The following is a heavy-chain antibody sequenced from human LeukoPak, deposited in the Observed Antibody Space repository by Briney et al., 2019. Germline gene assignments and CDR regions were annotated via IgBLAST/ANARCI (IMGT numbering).Heavy chain of an antibody. J-gene: IGHJ4*02. CDR2: IYHSGST. CDR3: ARGELWLEGFDY. D-gene: IGHD5-18*01. Sequence: PSQTLSLTCAVSGGSISSGGYSWSWIRQPPGKGLEWIGYIYHSGSTYYNPSLKSRVTISVDRSKNQFSLKLSSVTAADTAVYYCARGELWLEGFDYWGQGTPVTVSS. CDR1: GGSISSGGYS. V-gene: IGHV4-30-2*01.